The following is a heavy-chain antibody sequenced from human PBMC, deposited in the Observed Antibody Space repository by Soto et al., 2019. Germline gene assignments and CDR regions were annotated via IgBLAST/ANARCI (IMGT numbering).Heavy chain of an antibody. V-gene: IGHV4-31*03. J-gene: IGHJ3*02. Sequence: PSETLSLTCTVSGGSISSGGYYWSWIRQHPGKGLEWIGYIYYSGSTYYNPSLKSRVTISVDTPKNQFSLKLSSVTAADTAVYYCARGYCTNGVCSQRAFDIWGQGTMVTVSS. D-gene: IGHD2-8*01. CDR2: IYYSGST. CDR1: GGSISSGGYY. CDR3: ARGYCTNGVCSQRAFDI.